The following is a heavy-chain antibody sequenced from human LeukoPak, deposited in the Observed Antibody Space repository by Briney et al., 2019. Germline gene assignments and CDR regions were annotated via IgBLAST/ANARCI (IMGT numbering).Heavy chain of an antibody. CDR1: GYTFTGYY. CDR3: LSYCSSTSCLSNY. V-gene: IGHV1-2*02. Sequence: ASVKVSCKASGYTFTGYYMHWVRQAPGQGLEWMGWINPNSGGTNYAQKFQGRVTMTRDTCISTAYMELSRLRSDDTAVYYCLSYCSSTSCLSNYWGQGTLVTVSS. D-gene: IGHD2-2*01. J-gene: IGHJ4*02. CDR2: INPNSGGT.